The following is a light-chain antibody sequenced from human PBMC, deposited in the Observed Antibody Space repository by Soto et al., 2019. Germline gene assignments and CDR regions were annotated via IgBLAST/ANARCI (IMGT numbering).Light chain of an antibody. J-gene: IGKJ5*01. CDR2: DAS. V-gene: IGKV3-11*01. CDR1: QSVSSY. Sequence: EIVLPQSPATLSLSPGARAPLSGRASQSVSSYLAWYQQKPGQAPRLLIYDASNRATGIPARFSGSGSGTDFTLTISSLEPEDFAVYYCQKRSNWPPLTFGKGKRLEIK. CDR3: QKRSNWPPLT.